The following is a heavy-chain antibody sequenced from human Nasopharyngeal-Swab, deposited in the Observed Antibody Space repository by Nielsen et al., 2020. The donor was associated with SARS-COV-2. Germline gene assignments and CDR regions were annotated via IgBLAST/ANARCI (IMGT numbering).Heavy chain of an antibody. J-gene: IGHJ4*02. CDR2: ISDTGDTT. Sequence: GESLKISCAVSGFTFSGYSMHWVRQAPGKGLEYVSAISDTGDTTYYARSVRGRFTISRDNSKNTLFLQMGSLRTKDVAVYYCVRDQRLGVPMALGRAVFDYWGQGTLVTVSS. D-gene: IGHD2-8*01. V-gene: IGHV3-64*01. CDR1: GFTFSGYS. CDR3: VRDQRLGVPMALGRAVFDY.